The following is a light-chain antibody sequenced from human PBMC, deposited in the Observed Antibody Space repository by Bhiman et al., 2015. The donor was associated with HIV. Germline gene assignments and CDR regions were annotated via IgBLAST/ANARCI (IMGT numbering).Light chain of an antibody. CDR2: DVS. CDR3: SSYTSSSTYV. Sequence: QSALTQPRSVSGSPGQSVTISCTGTSSDIGTYGYVSWYQQHPGKAPKFMIFDVSNRPSGVSNRFSGSKSGNTASLTISGLQAEDEADYYCSSYTSSSTYVFGTGTKVSVL. J-gene: IGLJ1*01. V-gene: IGLV2-14*03. CDR1: SSDIGTYGY.